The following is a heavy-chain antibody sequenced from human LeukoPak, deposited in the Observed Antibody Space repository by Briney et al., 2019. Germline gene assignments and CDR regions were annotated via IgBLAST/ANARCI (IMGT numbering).Heavy chain of an antibody. Sequence: SETLSLTCTVSGGSISSSSYYWGWIRQPPGKGLEWIGSIYYSGSTYYNPSLKSRVTISVDTSKNQFSLKLSSVTAADTAVYYCARLEGYSSSWYSVNYWGQGTLVTVSS. J-gene: IGHJ4*02. V-gene: IGHV4-39*01. CDR3: ARLEGYSSSWYSVNY. CDR2: IYYSGST. CDR1: GGSISSSSYY. D-gene: IGHD6-13*01.